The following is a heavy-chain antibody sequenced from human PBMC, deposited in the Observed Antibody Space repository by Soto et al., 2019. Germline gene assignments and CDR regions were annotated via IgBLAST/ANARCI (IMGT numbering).Heavy chain of an antibody. CDR3: AVKGTYYYDSSGDDAFDI. V-gene: IGHV1-3*01. D-gene: IGHD3-22*01. CDR2: INAGNGNT. J-gene: IGHJ3*02. Sequence: ASVKVSCKASGYTFTSYYMHWVRQAPGQGLEWMGWINAGNGNTKYSQKFQGRVTITRDTSASTAYMELSSLRSEDTAVYYCAVKGTYYYDSSGDDAFDIWGQGTMVTVSS. CDR1: GYTFTSYY.